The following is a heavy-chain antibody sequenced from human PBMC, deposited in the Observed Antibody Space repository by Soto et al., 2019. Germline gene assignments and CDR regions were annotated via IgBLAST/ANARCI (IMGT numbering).Heavy chain of an antibody. Sequence: PSETLSLTCTVSGASMNSYHWSWIRQPPGKGLEWIGYIFHGGSTYYNPSLRSRVTISVDRSRTQFSLKMSSVTAADTAVYYCARGRVVVPAAVMFNCLDPWGQGALVTVSS. CDR3: ARGRVVVPAAVMFNCLDP. CDR1: GASMNSYH. D-gene: IGHD2-2*01. V-gene: IGHV4-59*12. CDR2: IFHGGST. J-gene: IGHJ5*02.